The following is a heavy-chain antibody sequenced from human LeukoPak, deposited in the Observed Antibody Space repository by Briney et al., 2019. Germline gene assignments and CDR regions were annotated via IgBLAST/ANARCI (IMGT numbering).Heavy chain of an antibody. J-gene: IGHJ5*02. Sequence: PSETLSLTCTVSGGSISSGGYYWSWIRQHPGKGLEWIGYIDYNGNTFYNPSLKSRITISVDTSMNHFSLKLSSVTAADTAVYFWARESMGGRNWFDPWGQGTLVTVSS. CDR3: ARESMGGRNWFDP. D-gene: IGHD3-16*01. CDR2: IDYNGNT. V-gene: IGHV4-31*03. CDR1: GGSISSGGYY.